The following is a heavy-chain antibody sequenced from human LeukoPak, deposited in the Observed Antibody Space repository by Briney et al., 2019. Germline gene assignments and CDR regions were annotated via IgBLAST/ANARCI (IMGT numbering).Heavy chain of an antibody. CDR2: IYHSGST. Sequence: SETLSLTCTVSGYPISSGYYWGWIRQPPGKGLEWIGSIYHSGSTYYNPSLKSRVTISVDTSKNQFSLKLSSVTAADTAVYYCARPLMGATDYWGQGTLVTVSS. D-gene: IGHD1-26*01. CDR1: GYPISSGYY. CDR3: ARPLMGATDY. J-gene: IGHJ4*02. V-gene: IGHV4-38-2*02.